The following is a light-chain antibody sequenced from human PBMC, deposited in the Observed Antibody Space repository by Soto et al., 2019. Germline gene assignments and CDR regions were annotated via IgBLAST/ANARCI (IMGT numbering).Light chain of an antibody. CDR3: SSYTSSIPYV. Sequence: QSALTQPASVSGSPGQSITISCTGTSSDVGGYNYVSWYQQHPGKAPKLMIYEVTSRPSGVSDRFSGSKSGNTASLTISGLQAEDEADYYCSSYTSSIPYVFGTGTKLTVL. CDR1: SSDVGGYNY. V-gene: IGLV2-14*01. CDR2: EVT. J-gene: IGLJ1*01.